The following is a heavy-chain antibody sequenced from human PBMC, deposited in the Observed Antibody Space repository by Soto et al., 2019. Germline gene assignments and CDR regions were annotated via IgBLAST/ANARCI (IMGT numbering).Heavy chain of an antibody. V-gene: IGHV2-5*02. CDR2: IYWDENK. CDR3: ARIQGGQYGSSGYGAFDN. CDR1: AFSHTTAGEG. Sequence: QITLKESGPTLVKPTQTLTLTCTFSAFSHTTAGEGVGWVRQPPGKALEWLAVIYWDENKGYSPSLESRLSVTKGTSNDHVVLTMTEMDTVDTATYYCARIQGGQYGSSGYGAFDNWGQGTMVTVSS. J-gene: IGHJ3*02. D-gene: IGHD3-22*01.